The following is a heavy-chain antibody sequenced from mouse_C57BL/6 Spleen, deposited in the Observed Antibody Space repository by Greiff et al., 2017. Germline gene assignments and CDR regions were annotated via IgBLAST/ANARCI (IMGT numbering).Heavy chain of an antibody. Sequence: LVESGAELARPGASVKLSCKASGYTFTSYGISWVKQRTGQGLEWIGEIYPRSGNTYYNEKFKGKATLTADKSSSTAYMELRSLTSEDSAVYFCAREDDYDGFAYWGQGTLVTVSA. CDR3: AREDDYDGFAY. V-gene: IGHV1-81*01. J-gene: IGHJ3*01. CDR2: IYPRSGNT. CDR1: GYTFTSYG. D-gene: IGHD2-4*01.